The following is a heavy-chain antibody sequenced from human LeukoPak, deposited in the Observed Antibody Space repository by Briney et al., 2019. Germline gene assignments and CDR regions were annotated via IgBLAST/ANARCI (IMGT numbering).Heavy chain of an antibody. Sequence: PGGSLRLSCAASGFTFSSYGMHWVRQAPGKGLEWVSFISFDGRNTYYADSVKGRFTISRDGSKNTLFLQMNSLRVEDTAVYYCARVYYYDSSLYGRYFDYWGQGTLVTVSS. D-gene: IGHD3-22*01. V-gene: IGHV3-30*06. CDR1: GFTFSSYG. CDR2: ISFDGRNT. CDR3: ARVYYYDSSLYGRYFDY. J-gene: IGHJ4*02.